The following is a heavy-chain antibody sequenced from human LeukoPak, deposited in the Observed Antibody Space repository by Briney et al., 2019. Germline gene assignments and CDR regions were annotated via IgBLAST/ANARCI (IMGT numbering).Heavy chain of an antibody. CDR1: GGSISSYY. CDR3: ARDQIYGSGSHRYYYGMTS. D-gene: IGHD3-10*01. CDR2: IYYSGST. J-gene: IGHJ6*04. Sequence: SETLSLTCTVSGGSISSYYWSWIRQPPGKGLEWIGYIYYSGSTNYNPSLKSRVTISVDTSKNQFSLKLSSVTAADTAVYYCARDQIYGSGSHRYYYGMTSGAKGPRSPSPQ. V-gene: IGHV4-59*01.